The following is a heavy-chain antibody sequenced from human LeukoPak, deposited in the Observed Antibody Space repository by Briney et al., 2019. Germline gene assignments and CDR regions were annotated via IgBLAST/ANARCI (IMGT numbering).Heavy chain of an antibody. CDR1: GFTFSSYA. CDR2: ISGSGGST. V-gene: IGHV3-23*01. J-gene: IGHJ3*02. D-gene: IGHD3-3*01. Sequence: GGSLRLSCAASGFTFSSYAMSWVRQAPGKGLEWVSAISGSGGSTYYADSVKGRFTISRDNSKNTLYLQMNSLRAEDTAVYYCASRSPSRTYDFWSGYYLHDAFDIWGQGTMVTVSS. CDR3: ASRSPSRTYDFWSGYYLHDAFDI.